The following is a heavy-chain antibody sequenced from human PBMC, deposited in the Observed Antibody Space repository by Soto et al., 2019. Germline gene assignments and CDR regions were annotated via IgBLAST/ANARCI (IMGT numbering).Heavy chain of an antibody. J-gene: IGHJ6*02. CDR3: ARERSYGMDV. CDR2: MNPNTGNT. D-gene: IGHD3-16*01. V-gene: IGHV1-8*02. CDR1: GGTFSSYA. Sequence: ASVKVSCKASGGTFSSYAISWVRQATGQGLEWMGWMNPNTGNTVYAQKFQGRVTMTRNTSISTAYMELSSLRSEDTAVYYCARERSYGMDVWGQGTTVTVSS.